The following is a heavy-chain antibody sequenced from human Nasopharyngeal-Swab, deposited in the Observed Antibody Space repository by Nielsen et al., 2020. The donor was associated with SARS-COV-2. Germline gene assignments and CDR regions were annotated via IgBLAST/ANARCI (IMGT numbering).Heavy chain of an antibody. J-gene: IGHJ6*03. Sequence: RQAPGKGLEWIGYIYYSGSTYYNPSLKSRVTISVDTSKNQFSLKLSSATAPDTAVYYCARVSRYYYMDVWGKGTTVTVSS. V-gene: IGHV4-31*02. CDR2: IYYSGST. CDR3: ARVSRYYYMDV.